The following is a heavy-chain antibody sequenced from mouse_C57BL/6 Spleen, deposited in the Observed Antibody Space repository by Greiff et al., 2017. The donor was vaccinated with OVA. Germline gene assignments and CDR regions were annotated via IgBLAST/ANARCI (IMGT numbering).Heavy chain of an antibody. CDR3: ARIYDGYYPWFAY. CDR1: GYTFTDYN. CDR2: INPNNGGT. D-gene: IGHD2-3*01. Sequence: VQLKQSGPELVKPGASVKMSCKASGYTFTDYNMHWVKQSHGKSLEWIGYINPNNGGTSYNQKFKGKATLTVNKSSSTAYMELRSLTSEDSAVYYCARIYDGYYPWFAYWGQGTLVTVSA. J-gene: IGHJ3*01. V-gene: IGHV1-22*01.